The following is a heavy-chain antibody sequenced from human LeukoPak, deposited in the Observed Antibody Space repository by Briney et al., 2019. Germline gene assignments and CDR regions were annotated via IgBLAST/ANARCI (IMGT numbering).Heavy chain of an antibody. CDR2: IIPIFGTA. Sequence: ASVMVSCKASGGTFSSYAISWVRQAPGQGLEWMGGIIPIFGTANYAQKFQGRVTITADESTSTAYMELSSLRSEDTAVYYCASTYYDFWSGFAGSYYFDYWGQGTLVTVSS. V-gene: IGHV1-69*13. D-gene: IGHD3-3*01. J-gene: IGHJ4*02. CDR3: ASTYYDFWSGFAGSYYFDY. CDR1: GGTFSSYA.